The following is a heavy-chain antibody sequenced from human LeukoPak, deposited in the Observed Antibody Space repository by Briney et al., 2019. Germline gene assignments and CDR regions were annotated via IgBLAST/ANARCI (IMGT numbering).Heavy chain of an antibody. D-gene: IGHD6-13*01. J-gene: IGHJ4*02. CDR3: AKEGTAYVSSWYDY. CDR1: GFTFSTYG. Sequence: GRSLRLSCAASGFTFSTYGMHWVRHAPGKGLEWVAVISYDGNLKYYADSVKGRFTISRDNPKNTLYLQMDSLRTEDTAVYSCAKEGTAYVSSWYDYWGQGTLVTVFS. CDR2: ISYDGNLK. V-gene: IGHV3-30*18.